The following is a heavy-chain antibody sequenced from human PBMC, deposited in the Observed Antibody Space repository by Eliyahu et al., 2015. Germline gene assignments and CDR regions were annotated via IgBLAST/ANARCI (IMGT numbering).Heavy chain of an antibody. D-gene: IGHD3-22*01. Sequence: EVKKPGSSVKVSCKASGGTFSSYAISWVRQAPGQGLEWMGRIIPILGIANYAQKFQGRVTITADKSTSTAYMELSSLRSEDTAVYYCARDLWGVDYYDSSGAFDYWGQGTLVTVSS. CDR2: IIPILGIA. CDR3: ARDLWGVDYYDSSGAFDY. CDR1: GGTFSSYA. V-gene: IGHV1-69*04. J-gene: IGHJ4*02.